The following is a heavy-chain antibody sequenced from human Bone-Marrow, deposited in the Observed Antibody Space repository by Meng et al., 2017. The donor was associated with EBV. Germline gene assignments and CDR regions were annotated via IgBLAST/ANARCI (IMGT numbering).Heavy chain of an antibody. Sequence: QAQLVQSGAEVQKPXSLVRISGKACGGTFTTSALNWVRQAPGQGLEWMGVIIPISGTTHYAQKFQGRVTVTADESTSTAYMELSSLRSEDTAVYYCARTFCGGECYLDSEYYFDNWGQGSLVTVSS. CDR1: GGTFTTSA. D-gene: IGHD2-21*01. CDR2: IIPISGTT. V-gene: IGHV1-69*01. J-gene: IGHJ4*02. CDR3: ARTFCGGECYLDSEYYFDN.